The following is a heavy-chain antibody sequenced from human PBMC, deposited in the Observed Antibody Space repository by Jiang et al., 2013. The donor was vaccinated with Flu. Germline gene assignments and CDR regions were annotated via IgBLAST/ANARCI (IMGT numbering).Heavy chain of an antibody. CDR2: VYYDGTT. Sequence: PGLVKPSETLSLTCTVSGDTISETIYYWGWIRQPSGKGLEWIGTVYYDGTTYYNPSLKSRVTISVDTSKNQLSLKLSSVTAADTAVYYCARRRDGYKYYYGMDVWGQGTTVTVSS. D-gene: IGHD5-24*01. CDR1: GDTISETIYY. CDR3: ARRRDGYKYYYGMDV. V-gene: IGHV4-39*01. J-gene: IGHJ6*02.